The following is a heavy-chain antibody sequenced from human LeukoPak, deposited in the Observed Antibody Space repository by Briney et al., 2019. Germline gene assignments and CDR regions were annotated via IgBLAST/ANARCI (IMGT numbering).Heavy chain of an antibody. J-gene: IGHJ4*02. CDR3: ARGRRWLVGGAFDY. D-gene: IGHD6-19*01. Sequence: GRSLRLSCAASGFTFSSYAMHWVRQAPGKGLEWVAVISYDGSNKYYADSAKGRFTISRDNSKNTLYLQMNSLRAEDTAVYYCARGRRWLVGGAFDYWGQGTLVTVSS. CDR1: GFTFSSYA. CDR2: ISYDGSNK. V-gene: IGHV3-30-3*01.